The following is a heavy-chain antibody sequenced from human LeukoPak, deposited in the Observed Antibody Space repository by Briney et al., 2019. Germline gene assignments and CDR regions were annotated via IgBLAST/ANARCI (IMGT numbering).Heavy chain of an antibody. CDR2: IYYSGNT. CDR3: ARRRTVSTTGRFDP. Sequence: SETLSLTCTVSGGSISRSSSYWGWIRQPPGKGLECIASIYYSGNTYYNPSLKRRVNISVDTSKNQVSLKLSSVTAADTAVYYCARRRTVSTTGRFDPWGQGILVTVSS. V-gene: IGHV4-39*01. CDR1: GGSISRSSSY. J-gene: IGHJ5*02. D-gene: IGHD5/OR15-5a*01.